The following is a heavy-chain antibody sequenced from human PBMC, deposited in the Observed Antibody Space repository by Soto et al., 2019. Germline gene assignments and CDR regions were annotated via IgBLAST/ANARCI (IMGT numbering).Heavy chain of an antibody. V-gene: IGHV5-51*01. CDR2: SYPGDSDT. CDR3: ARLALPRQWLVENWFDP. CDR1: GYSFTSYC. Sequence: GESLKISCNGSGYSFTSYCIGWVRQMPGKGLEWMGISYPGDSDTRYSPSFQGQVTISADKSISTAYLQWSSLKASDTAMYYCARLALPRQWLVENWFDPWGQGTLVTVSS. D-gene: IGHD6-19*01. J-gene: IGHJ5*02.